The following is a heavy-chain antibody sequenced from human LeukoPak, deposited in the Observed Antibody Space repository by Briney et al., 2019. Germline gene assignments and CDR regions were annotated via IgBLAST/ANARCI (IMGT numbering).Heavy chain of an antibody. CDR3: ARGGYSYGSSPWFDP. CDR1: GGSISSGDHY. J-gene: IGHJ5*02. V-gene: IGHV4-30-4*08. Sequence: SQTLSLTCTVSGGSISSGDHYWSWIRQPPGKGLEWIGYIYYSGSTYYNPSLKSRVTISVDTSKNQFSLKLSSVTAADTAVYYCARGGYSYGSSPWFDPWGQGTLVTVSS. D-gene: IGHD5-18*01. CDR2: IYYSGST.